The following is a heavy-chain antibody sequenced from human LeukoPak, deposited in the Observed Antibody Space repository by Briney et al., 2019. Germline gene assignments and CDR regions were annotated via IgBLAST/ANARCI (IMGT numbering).Heavy chain of an antibody. CDR2: IIPIFGSA. Sequence: ASVKVSCKASGGTFSSYAISWVRQAPGQGLEWMGGIIPIFGSANYAQKFQGRVTITADKSTSTAYMELSSLRSEDTAVYYCARASDDFRSGYWGAFDIWGQGTMVTVSS. CDR1: GGTFSSYA. V-gene: IGHV1-69*06. D-gene: IGHD3-3*01. J-gene: IGHJ3*02. CDR3: ARASDDFRSGYWGAFDI.